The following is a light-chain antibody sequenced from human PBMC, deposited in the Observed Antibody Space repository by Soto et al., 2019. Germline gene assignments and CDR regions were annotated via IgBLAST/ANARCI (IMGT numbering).Light chain of an antibody. V-gene: IGLV2-11*01. CDR1: SSDVGNYNY. Sequence: QSALTQPRSVSGSPGQSVTISCTGTSSDVGNYNYVSWYQQHPGKAPKVMIYDVTKRPSGVPDRFSGSKFGNTASLTISGLQAEDEADYYCYTYAGSYNWVFGGGTKLTVL. CDR3: YTYAGSYNWV. J-gene: IGLJ3*02. CDR2: DVT.